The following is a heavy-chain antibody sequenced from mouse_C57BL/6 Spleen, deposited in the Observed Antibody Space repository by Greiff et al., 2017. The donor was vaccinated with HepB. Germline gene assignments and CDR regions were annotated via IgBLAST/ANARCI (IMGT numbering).Heavy chain of an antibody. CDR2: ISDGGSYT. CDR3: ALIYDGYLAWFAY. J-gene: IGHJ3*01. V-gene: IGHV5-4*03. CDR1: GFTFSSYA. Sequence: EVKLMESGGGLVKPGGSLKLSCAASGFTFSSYAMSWVRQTPEKRLEWVATISDGGSYTYYPDNVKGRFTISRDNAKNNLYLQMSHLKSEDTAMYYCALIYDGYLAWFAYWGQGTLVTVSA. D-gene: IGHD2-3*01.